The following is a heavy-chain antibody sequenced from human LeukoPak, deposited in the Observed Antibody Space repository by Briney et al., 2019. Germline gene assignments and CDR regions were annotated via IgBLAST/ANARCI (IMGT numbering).Heavy chain of an antibody. D-gene: IGHD2-2*01. V-gene: IGHV3-30-3*01. J-gene: IGHJ6*03. CDR2: ISYDGSNK. CDR3: AKDKGYCSSTSCLGYMDV. CDR1: GFTFSSYA. Sequence: GGSLRLSCAASGFTFSSYAMHWVRQAPGKGLEWVAVISYDGSNKYYADSVKGRFTISRDNSKNTLYLQMNSLRAEDTAVYYCAKDKGYCSSTSCLGYMDVWGKGTTVTVSS.